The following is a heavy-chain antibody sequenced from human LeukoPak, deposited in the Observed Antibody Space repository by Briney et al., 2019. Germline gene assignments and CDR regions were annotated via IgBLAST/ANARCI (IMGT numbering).Heavy chain of an antibody. J-gene: IGHJ3*02. V-gene: IGHV1-69-2*01. Sequence: GASVKVSCKASGYTFTDYYMHWVQQAPGKGLEWMGRVDPEDGETIYAEKFQGRVTITADTSTDTAYMELSSLRSEDTAVYYCARGGGYSYGFDIWGQGTMVTVSS. CDR1: GYTFTDYY. CDR3: ARGGGYSYGFDI. D-gene: IGHD5-18*01. CDR2: VDPEDGET.